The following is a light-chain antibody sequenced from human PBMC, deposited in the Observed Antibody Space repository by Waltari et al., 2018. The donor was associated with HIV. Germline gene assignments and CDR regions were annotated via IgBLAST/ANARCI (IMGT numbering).Light chain of an antibody. CDR3: QQRSNWPPYT. V-gene: IGKV3-11*01. Sequence: ETVMTQSPGTLSASPGEGVTLSCRARQSVSSHVAWYHHKPGQAPRLLIYEVSARATGVPARFSGSGSGTDFTLTITSLEPEDFAVYYCQQRSNWPPYTFGQGTKLEIK. J-gene: IGKJ2*01. CDR2: EVS. CDR1: QSVSSH.